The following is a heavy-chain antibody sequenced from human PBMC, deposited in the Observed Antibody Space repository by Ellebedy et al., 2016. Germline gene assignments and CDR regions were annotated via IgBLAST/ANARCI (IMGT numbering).Heavy chain of an antibody. D-gene: IGHD2-8*02. V-gene: IGHV3-74*01. J-gene: IGHJ6*02. CDR2: INSDGSST. CDR1: GFTFSSYW. Sequence: GESLKISXAASGFTFSSYWMHWVRQAPGKGLVWVSRINSDGSSTSYADSVKGRFTISRDNARNTLYLQMNSLRAEDTAVYYCARDRIESGYYYYGMDVWGQGTTVTVSS. CDR3: ARDRIESGYYYYGMDV.